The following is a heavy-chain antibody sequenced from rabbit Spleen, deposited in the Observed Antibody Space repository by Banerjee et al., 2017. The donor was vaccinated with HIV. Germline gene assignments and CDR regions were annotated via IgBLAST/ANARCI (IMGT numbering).Heavy chain of an antibody. CDR3: ARGWGGDGHVFDP. Sequence: QEQLEESGGDLVKPEGSLTLTCTASGFSFNNNYWICWVRQAPGKGLEWVGCIYTGSGSSYYASWAKGRSTISKPSTTVTLQMTSLTVADTATYFCARGWGGDGHVFDPWGQGTLVTVS. D-gene: IGHD2-1*01. CDR2: IYTGSGSS. V-gene: IGHV1S45*01. J-gene: IGHJ2*01. CDR1: GFSFNNNYW.